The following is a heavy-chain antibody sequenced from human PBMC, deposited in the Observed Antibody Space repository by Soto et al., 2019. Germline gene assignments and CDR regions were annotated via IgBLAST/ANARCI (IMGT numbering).Heavy chain of an antibody. J-gene: IGHJ5*02. CDR3: VRAYLSNQFYDFWSGELWFDP. V-gene: IGHV3-21*05. D-gene: IGHD3-3*01. CDR2: IRNNNSDM. CDR1: GFTFSSFC. Sequence: GGSLRLSCSSSGFTFSSFCMNWVRQAPGKGLEWVSNIRNNNSDMYYVDSVRGRFTVSRDNAKNSLYLQMNSLRAEDTAVFYCVRAYLSNQFYDFWSGELWFDPWGQGTLVTVSS.